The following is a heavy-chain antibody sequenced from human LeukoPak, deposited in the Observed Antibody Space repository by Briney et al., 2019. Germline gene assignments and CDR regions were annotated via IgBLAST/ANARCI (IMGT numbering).Heavy chain of an antibody. CDR3: AKDVSSWRYDAFDI. CDR1: GFSFSSYG. CDR2: MPYDGSNK. Sequence: PGGSLRLSCVASGFSFSSYGMHWVRQAPGKGLEWVAFMPYDGSNKFYADSVKGRFTISRDNSKNSLYLQMNSLRAEDTALYYCAKDVSSWRYDAFDIWGQGTMVTVSS. J-gene: IGHJ3*02. V-gene: IGHV3-30*02. D-gene: IGHD6-13*01.